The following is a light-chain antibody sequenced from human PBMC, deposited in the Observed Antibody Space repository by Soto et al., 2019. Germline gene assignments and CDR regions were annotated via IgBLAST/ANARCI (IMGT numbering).Light chain of an antibody. Sequence: EIVMTQSPATLSVSPGERATLSCRASQSVSSNLAWYQQKPGQAPRLLIYGASTRATGIPARFSGSGSGTEFTLTISSLQSEDLAVYYCQQYNNWPRTFGQGTKVDI. V-gene: IGKV3-15*01. CDR3: QQYNNWPRT. J-gene: IGKJ1*01. CDR1: QSVSSN. CDR2: GAS.